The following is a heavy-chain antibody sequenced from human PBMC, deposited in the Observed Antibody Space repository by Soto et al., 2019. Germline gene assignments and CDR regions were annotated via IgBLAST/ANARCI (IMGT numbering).Heavy chain of an antibody. D-gene: IGHD5-12*01. CDR3: ARVNGGDGYNGGTLDY. CDR1: GFTFSSFG. Sequence: QVHLVESGGDVVQPGRSLRLSCAASGFTFSSFGMHWVRQAPGKGLEWVAVIWFDGTNTYYSDFVRGRFIISRDNSRDKVDLQMNSLRHDDTAVYYCARVNGGDGYNGGTLDYWGQGTLVTVSP. CDR2: IWFDGTNT. J-gene: IGHJ4*01. V-gene: IGHV3-33*01.